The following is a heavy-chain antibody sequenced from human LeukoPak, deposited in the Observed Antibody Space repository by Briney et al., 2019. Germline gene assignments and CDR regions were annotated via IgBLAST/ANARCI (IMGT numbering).Heavy chain of an antibody. J-gene: IGHJ4*02. CDR2: IYYSGST. CDR3: ARQRFLEWYFDF. CDR1: GGSIRSNY. Sequence: SETLSLTCTVSGGSIRSNYWSWIRQPPGKGLERIGYIYYSGSTNYNPSLKSRVTISVDTSKNQFSLKLSSVTAADTAVYYCARQRFLEWYFDFWGQGILVTVSS. V-gene: IGHV4-59*08. D-gene: IGHD3-3*01.